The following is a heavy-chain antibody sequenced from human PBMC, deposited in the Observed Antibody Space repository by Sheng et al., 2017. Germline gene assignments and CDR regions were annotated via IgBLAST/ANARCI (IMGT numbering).Heavy chain of an antibody. V-gene: IGHV3-30*01. J-gene: IGHJ4*02. Sequence: QVQLVESGGGVVQPGRSLRLSCAASGFTFSSYAMHWVRQAPGKGLEWVAVISYDGSNKYYADSVKGRFTISRDNSKNTLYLQMNSLRAEDTAVYYCARGYFYIMAGPQFDYWGQGTLVTVSS. D-gene: IGHD6-19*01. CDR3: ARGYFYIMAGPQFDY. CDR2: ISYDGSNK. CDR1: GFTFSSYA.